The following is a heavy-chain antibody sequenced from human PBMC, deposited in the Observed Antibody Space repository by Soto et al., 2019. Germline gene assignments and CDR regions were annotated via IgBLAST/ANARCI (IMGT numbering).Heavy chain of an antibody. CDR2: IKQDGSET. D-gene: IGHD3-10*01. Sequence: EVQLVESGGGLVQPGGSLRLSCAASGFTFSNYGMTWVRQAPGKGLEWVANIKQDGSETNFVDSVKGRFTISRDNAKNSLYLQMNSLRAEDTAVYYCARPLVNGGDYWGQGTLVTVSS. CDR3: ARPLVNGGDY. V-gene: IGHV3-7*01. CDR1: GFTFSNYG. J-gene: IGHJ4*02.